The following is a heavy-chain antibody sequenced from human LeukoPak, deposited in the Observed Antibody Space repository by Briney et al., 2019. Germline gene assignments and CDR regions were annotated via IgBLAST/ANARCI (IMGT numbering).Heavy chain of an antibody. CDR2: MNGDGSST. CDR3: ARDRSPGWFDP. Sequence: EGSLRLSCATSGFTFSSNWMHWVRKAPGKGLVWVSRMNGDGSSTDYEESVKGRFTISRDNAKNMLYLQMNSLRADDTAVYYCARDRSPGWFDPWGQGTLVTVSS. J-gene: IGHJ5*02. CDR1: GFTFSSNW. D-gene: IGHD6-19*01. V-gene: IGHV3-74*01.